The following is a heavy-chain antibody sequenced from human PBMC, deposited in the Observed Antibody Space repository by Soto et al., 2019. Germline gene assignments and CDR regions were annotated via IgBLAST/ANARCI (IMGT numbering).Heavy chain of an antibody. CDR1: GFTFSSYW. CDR2: IKQDGSEK. V-gene: IGHV3-7*01. CDR3: ARWTPLFTIFGVVTPHAFGI. J-gene: IGHJ3*02. D-gene: IGHD3-3*01. Sequence: GGSLRLSCAASGFTFSSYWMSWVRQAPGKGLEWVANIKQDGSEKYYVDSVKGRFTISRDNAKNSLYLQMNSLRAEDTAVYYCARWTPLFTIFGVVTPHAFGIWGQGTMVTVSS.